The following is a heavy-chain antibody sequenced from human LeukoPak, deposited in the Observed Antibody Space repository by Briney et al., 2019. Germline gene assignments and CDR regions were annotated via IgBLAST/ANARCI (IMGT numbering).Heavy chain of an antibody. D-gene: IGHD5-24*01. V-gene: IGHV1-2*04. CDR3: ARGERDP. J-gene: IGHJ5*02. CDR1: GYTFTDYY. CDR2: INLYSGGA. Sequence: PKASVKVSCKASGYTFTDYYMHWVRQAPGQGLEWMGCINLYSGGAHYAQKFQDWLSMTRDTSINTAYMELSSLRSDDTAVYYCARGERDPWGQGTLVTVSS.